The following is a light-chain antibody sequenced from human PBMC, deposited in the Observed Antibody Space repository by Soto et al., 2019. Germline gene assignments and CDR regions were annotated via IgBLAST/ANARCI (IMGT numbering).Light chain of an antibody. Sequence: DIQLTPSPSSLSASVGDRVTITCRASQSISSYLNWYQQKPGKAHKLLIYAASSLQSGVPSRFSGSGSGTDFTLTISSLQPEDFATYYCQQSYSTPWTFGQGTKVEIK. CDR3: QQSYSTPWT. V-gene: IGKV1-39*01. CDR2: AAS. CDR1: QSISSY. J-gene: IGKJ1*01.